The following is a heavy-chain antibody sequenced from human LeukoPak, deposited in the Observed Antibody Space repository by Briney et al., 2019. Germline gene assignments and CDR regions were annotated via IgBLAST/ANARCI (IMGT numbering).Heavy chain of an antibody. Sequence: SETLSLTCAFYGGSSSGYFWSWIRPPPREGLEWIGEINHSGVTDYNPSLKSRVTMSVDTSKNQFSLKLSPLTAADTAVYYCARHYDSSGYYFDYWVPGTLVTVSS. CDR3: ARHYDSSGYYFDY. J-gene: IGHJ4*02. V-gene: IGHV4-34*01. CDR1: GGSSSGYF. CDR2: INHSGVT. D-gene: IGHD3-22*01.